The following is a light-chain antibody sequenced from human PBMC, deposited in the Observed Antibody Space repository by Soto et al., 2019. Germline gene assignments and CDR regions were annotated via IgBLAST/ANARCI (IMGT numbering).Light chain of an antibody. V-gene: IGKV3-11*01. J-gene: IGKJ3*01. CDR1: QSVSSY. Sequence: EIVLTQSPATLSLAPGERSTLSCRASQSVSSYLSWYQQKPGQAPRLLIYDASNRATGIPARFSGSGSGTDFTLTINRLEPEDFTVYYCQQYHSLPTTFGPGTKVDIK. CDR2: DAS. CDR3: QQYHSLPTT.